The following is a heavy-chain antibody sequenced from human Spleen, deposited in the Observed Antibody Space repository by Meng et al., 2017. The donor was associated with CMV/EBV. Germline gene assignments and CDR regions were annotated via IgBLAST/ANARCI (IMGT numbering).Heavy chain of an antibody. V-gene: IGHV3-11*01. Sequence: GGSLRLSCAVFGGSFSTYYWSWIRQAPGKGLEWISYIRRSGTSTYYGESVKGRFTISRDDAKNSLYLQMNSLRAEDTAIYYCARFYSSAWSWWDYWGQGSLVTVSS. CDR2: IRRSGTST. J-gene: IGHJ4*02. CDR1: GGSFSTYY. CDR3: ARFYSSAWSWWDY. D-gene: IGHD6-19*01.